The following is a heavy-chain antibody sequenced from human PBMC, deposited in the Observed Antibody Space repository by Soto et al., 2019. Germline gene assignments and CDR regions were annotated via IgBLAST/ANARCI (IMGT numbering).Heavy chain of an antibody. CDR1: GGTFSSYA. D-gene: IGHD4-4*01. V-gene: IGHV1-69*12. CDR2: IIPIFGTA. J-gene: IGHJ6*02. CDR3: ASPTLSRDYSSYVRGNEGYYYCGMDV. Sequence: QVQLVQSGAEVKKPGSSVKVSCKASGGTFSSYAISWVRQAPGQGLEWMGGIIPIFGTANYARKFQGRVTITEDQSKSTAYVEMSSLSSEDPAVYYCASPTLSRDYSSYVRGNEGYYYCGMDVWGQGTTVTVSS.